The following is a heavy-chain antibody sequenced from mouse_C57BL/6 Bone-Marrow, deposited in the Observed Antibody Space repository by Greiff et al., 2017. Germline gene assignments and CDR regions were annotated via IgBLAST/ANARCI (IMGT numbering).Heavy chain of an antibody. V-gene: IGHV5-17*01. CDR3: AREAYDYAMDY. D-gene: IGHD2-10*02. Sequence: DVHLVESGGGLVKPGGSLKLSCAASGFTFSDYGMHWVRQAPEQGLEWVAYISSGSSTIYYADTVKGRFTISRDNAKNTLFLQRTSLGSEDTAMYYCAREAYDYAMDYWGQGTSVTVSS. J-gene: IGHJ4*01. CDR2: ISSGSSTI. CDR1: GFTFSDYG.